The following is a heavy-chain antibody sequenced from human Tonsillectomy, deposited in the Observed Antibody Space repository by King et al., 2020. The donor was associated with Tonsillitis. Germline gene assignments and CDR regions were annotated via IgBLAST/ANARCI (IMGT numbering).Heavy chain of an antibody. J-gene: IGHJ4*02. CDR1: GGSIRSSDHY. V-gene: IGHV4-39*01. CDR2: MYYSGTI. CDR3: ARYVSGSFDY. Sequence: QLQESGPGVVKPSETLSLTCTVSGGSIRSSDHYWAWIRQPPGKGLEWIAYMYYSGTIFYNPSLKSGITISGGTSENRFSLKLSSVTAADTAVYFCARYVSGSFDYWGQGALVTVSS. D-gene: IGHD1-26*01.